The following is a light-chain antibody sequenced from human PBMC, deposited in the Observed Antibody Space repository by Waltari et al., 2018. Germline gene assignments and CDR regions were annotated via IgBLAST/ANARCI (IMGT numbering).Light chain of an antibody. CDR1: QSVRSGF. CDR3: HQYHTSPFT. CDR2: GES. J-gene: IGKJ4*01. Sequence: EIVLTQSPGTLSLSPGERATLSRRASQSVRSGFLAWFQQKPGQSPRLLISGESSRATGIQDRFSGSGSGTDFTLSISRLEPEDFAVYYCHQYHTSPFTFGGGTKVEIK. V-gene: IGKV3-20*01.